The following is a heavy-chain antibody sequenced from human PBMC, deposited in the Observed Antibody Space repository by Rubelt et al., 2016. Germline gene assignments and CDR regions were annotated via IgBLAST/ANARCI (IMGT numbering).Heavy chain of an antibody. Sequence: APGKGLEWVAVIWYDGSNKYYADSVKGRFTISRDNSKNTLYLQMNSLRAEDTAVYYCAKDRGHPDMTTVTSGVCDYWGQGTLVTVSS. J-gene: IGHJ4*02. CDR2: IWYDGSNK. V-gene: IGHV3-33*06. D-gene: IGHD4-17*01. CDR3: AKDRGHPDMTTVTSGVCDY.